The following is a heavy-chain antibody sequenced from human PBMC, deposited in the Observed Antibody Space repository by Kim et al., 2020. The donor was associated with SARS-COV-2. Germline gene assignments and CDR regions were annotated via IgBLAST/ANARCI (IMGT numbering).Heavy chain of an antibody. Sequence: EQKFQGRVTITADESTSTAYMELSSLRSEDTAVYYCARDPRYYTSNWFDPWGQGTLVTVSS. V-gene: IGHV1-69*01. CDR3: ARDPRYYTSNWFDP. J-gene: IGHJ5*02. D-gene: IGHD3-10*01.